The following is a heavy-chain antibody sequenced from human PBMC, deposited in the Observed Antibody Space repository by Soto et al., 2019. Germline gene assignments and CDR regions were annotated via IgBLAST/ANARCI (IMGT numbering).Heavy chain of an antibody. J-gene: IGHJ4*02. CDR2: ISWTSGTI. CDR3: AKGAYNYYFDY. V-gene: IGHV3-9*01. D-gene: IGHD1-1*01. Sequence: GGSLILSCAASGFTFDDYAMHWVRQAPGKGLEWVSSISWTSGTIVYADSVKGRFTISRDNAKNSLYLQMNSLRAEDTALYYCAKGAYNYYFDYWGQGTLVTVSS. CDR1: GFTFDDYA.